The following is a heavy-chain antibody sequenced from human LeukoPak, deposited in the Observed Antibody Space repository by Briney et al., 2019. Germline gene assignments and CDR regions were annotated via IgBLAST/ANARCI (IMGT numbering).Heavy chain of an antibody. V-gene: IGHV3-30*07. J-gene: IGHJ4*02. D-gene: IGHD2/OR15-2a*01. CDR2: ISYDGSKK. CDR1: GLTFNTYA. CDR3: TRSGRGAFFKAYFDY. Sequence: SGRSLRLSCAASGLTFNTYAMHWVRQAPGKGLEWVAVISYDGSKKFYADSVKGRFTISRDKLNDMLYLQMSSLRDDDTGVYYCTRSGRGAFFKAYFDYWGQGTLVTVSS.